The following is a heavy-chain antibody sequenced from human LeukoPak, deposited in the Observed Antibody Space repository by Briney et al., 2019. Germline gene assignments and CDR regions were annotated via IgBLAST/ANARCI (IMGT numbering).Heavy chain of an antibody. CDR2: TSYDGSNK. V-gene: IGHV3-30*04. CDR3: ARSIGYSSGWYAY. Sequence: PGRSLRLSCAASGFTFSSYAMHWVRQAPGKGLEWVAVTSYDGSNKYYADSVKGRFTISRDNSKNTLYLQMNSLRAEDTAVYYCARSIGYSSGWYAYWGQGTLVTVSS. CDR1: GFTFSSYA. J-gene: IGHJ4*02. D-gene: IGHD6-19*01.